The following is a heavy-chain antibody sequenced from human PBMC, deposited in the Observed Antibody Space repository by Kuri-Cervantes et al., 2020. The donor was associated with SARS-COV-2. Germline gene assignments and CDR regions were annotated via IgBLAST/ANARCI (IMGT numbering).Heavy chain of an antibody. CDR2: ISYDGSNK. V-gene: IGHV3-30*03. Sequence: LSLTCAASGFTFSSHGMHWVRQAPGKGLEWVAVISYDGSNKYYADSVKGRFTISRDNSKNTLYLQMNSLRAEDTAVYYCAASPISRVVVAAHAYYYYGMDVWGQGTTVTVSS. D-gene: IGHD2-15*01. J-gene: IGHJ6*02. CDR3: AASPISRVVVAAHAYYYYGMDV. CDR1: GFTFSSHG.